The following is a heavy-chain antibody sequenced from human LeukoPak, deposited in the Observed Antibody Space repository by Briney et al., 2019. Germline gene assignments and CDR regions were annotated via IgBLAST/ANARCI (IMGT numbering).Heavy chain of an antibody. Sequence: GGSLRLSCAASGFTFSSYAMSWVRQAPGKGLEWVSAISGSGGSTYYADSVKGRFTISRDNAKNSLYLQMNSLRAEDTALYYCAKSPYYYDSSGYFALWGQGTLVTVSS. CDR1: GFTFSSYA. J-gene: IGHJ5*02. CDR2: ISGSGGST. D-gene: IGHD3-22*01. CDR3: AKSPYYYDSSGYFAL. V-gene: IGHV3-23*01.